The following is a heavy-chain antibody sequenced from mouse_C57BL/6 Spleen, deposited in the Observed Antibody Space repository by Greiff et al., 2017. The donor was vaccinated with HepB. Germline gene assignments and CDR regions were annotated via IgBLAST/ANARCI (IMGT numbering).Heavy chain of an antibody. CDR3: ARHYAMDY. J-gene: IGHJ4*01. Sequence: ESGPGLAKPSQSLSLTCSVTGYSITSGYYWNWIRQFPGNKLEWMGYISYDGSNNYNPSLKNRISITRDTSKNQFFLKLNSVTTEDTATYYCARHYAMDYWGQGPSVTVSS. V-gene: IGHV3-6*01. CDR1: GYSITSGYY. CDR2: ISYDGSN.